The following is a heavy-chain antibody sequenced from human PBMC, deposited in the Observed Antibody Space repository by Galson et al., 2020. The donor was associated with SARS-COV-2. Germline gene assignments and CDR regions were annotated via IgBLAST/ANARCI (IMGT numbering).Heavy chain of an antibody. V-gene: IGHV3-48*02. J-gene: IGHJ6*02. CDR1: GFTFSSYS. CDR2: ISSSSSTI. Sequence: GESLKISCAASGFTFSSYSMNWVRQAPGKGLEWVSYISSSSSTIYYADSVKGRFTISRDNAKNSLYLQMNSLRDEDTAVYYCARGGLWGTYYYYGMDVWGQGTTVTVSS. D-gene: IGHD3-16*01. CDR3: ARGGLWGTYYYYGMDV.